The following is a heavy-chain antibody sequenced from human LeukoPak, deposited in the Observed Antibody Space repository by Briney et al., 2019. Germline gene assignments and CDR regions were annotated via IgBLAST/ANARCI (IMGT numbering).Heavy chain of an antibody. CDR1: GFTFSSYS. J-gene: IGHJ4*02. Sequence: PGGSLRLSCAASGFTFSSYSMNWVRQAPGEGLERVSSISSSSSYIYYADSVKGRFTISRDNAKNSLYLQMNSLRAEDTAVYYCARNAVAGHFDYWGQGTLVTVSS. D-gene: IGHD6-19*01. CDR3: ARNAVAGHFDY. V-gene: IGHV3-21*01. CDR2: ISSSSSYI.